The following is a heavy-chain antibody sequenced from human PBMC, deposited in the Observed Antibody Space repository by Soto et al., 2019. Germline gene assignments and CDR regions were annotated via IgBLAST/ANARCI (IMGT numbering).Heavy chain of an antibody. CDR2: IFHSGST. J-gene: IGHJ6*02. Sequence: SETLSLTCTVSCGSINSGDYYWTWVRQPPGKGLEWIGNIFHSGSTYYTPSLQSRVTISLDTSKNHFSLKLSSVTPADTAVYYCARDRYYGSGTYYNFYSGMDVWGQGTTVTVSS. CDR3: ARDRYYGSGTYYNFYSGMDV. CDR1: CGSINSGDYY. D-gene: IGHD3-10*01. V-gene: IGHV4-30-4*01.